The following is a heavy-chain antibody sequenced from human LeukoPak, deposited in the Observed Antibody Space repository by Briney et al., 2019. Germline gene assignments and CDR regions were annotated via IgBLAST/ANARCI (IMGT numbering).Heavy chain of an antibody. CDR3: ARGLSTTINWFDP. V-gene: IGHV1-3*01. J-gene: IGHJ5*02. D-gene: IGHD2-2*01. Sequence: ASVKVSCKASGYTFTSYAIHWVRQAPGQRLEWMGWISAGNGNTKYSQNFQGRVTFISNTSATTAFMGLSSLRSEDTAVYYCARGLSTTINWFDPWGQGTLVTVSS. CDR2: ISAGNGNT. CDR1: GYTFTSYA.